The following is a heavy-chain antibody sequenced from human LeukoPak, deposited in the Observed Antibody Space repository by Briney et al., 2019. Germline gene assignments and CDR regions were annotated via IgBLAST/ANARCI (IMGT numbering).Heavy chain of an antibody. CDR3: AREGVDCSSTSCQPGDWFDP. CDR1: GGTFSSYT. V-gene: IGHV1-69*13. Sequence: SVKVSCKASGGTFSSYTISWVRQAPGQGLEWMGGIIPIFGTANYAQKFQGRVTITADESTSTAYMELSSLRSEDTAVYYCAREGVDCSSTSCQPGDWFDPWGQGTLVTVSS. J-gene: IGHJ5*02. CDR2: IIPIFGTA. D-gene: IGHD2-2*01.